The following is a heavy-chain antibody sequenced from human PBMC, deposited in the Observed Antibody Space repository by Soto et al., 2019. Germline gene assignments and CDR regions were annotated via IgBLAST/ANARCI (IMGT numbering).Heavy chain of an antibody. CDR1: GYTLTELS. CDR3: ATHRTVPPPRADAFDR. J-gene: IGHJ3*02. V-gene: IGHV1-24*01. D-gene: IGHD2-2*01. Sequence: ASVKVSCKVSGYTLTELSMHWVRQAPGKGLEWMGGFDPEDGETIYAQRFQGRVTMTEDTSTDTAYMELSSLRSEDTAVYYCATHRTVPPPRADAFDRCGQGGMVTFSS. CDR2: FDPEDGET.